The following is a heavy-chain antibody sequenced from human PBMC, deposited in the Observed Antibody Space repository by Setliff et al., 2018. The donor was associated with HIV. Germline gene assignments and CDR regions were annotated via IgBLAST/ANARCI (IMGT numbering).Heavy chain of an antibody. J-gene: IGHJ4*02. D-gene: IGHD5-12*01. CDR3: ARKYSGFGWGFDL. Sequence: NPSETLSLTCTVSRGSISTYHWNWIRQSPGKGLEWVGYIYMTGRTTYNPSLKRRATMSVDTSKNQISLRLTSVTVADAAVYYCARKYSGFGWGFDLWGQGTLVTVSS. V-gene: IGHV4-4*09. CDR2: IYMTGRT. CDR1: RGSISTYH.